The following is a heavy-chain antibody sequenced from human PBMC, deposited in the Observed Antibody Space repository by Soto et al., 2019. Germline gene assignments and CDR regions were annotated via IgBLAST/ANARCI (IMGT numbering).Heavy chain of an antibody. Sequence: ASVKVSCKASGYTFIGYYIHRVRQAPGQGLEWMGWINPKTGGTNYAQRFQGRVTLTRDTSITTAYMDLSSLRSDDTATYYCAKTYDGSGQPSHWFAPWGQGTPVTVSS. V-gene: IGHV1-2*02. D-gene: IGHD3-22*01. CDR2: INPKTGGT. CDR3: AKTYDGSGQPSHWFAP. CDR1: GYTFIGYY. J-gene: IGHJ5*02.